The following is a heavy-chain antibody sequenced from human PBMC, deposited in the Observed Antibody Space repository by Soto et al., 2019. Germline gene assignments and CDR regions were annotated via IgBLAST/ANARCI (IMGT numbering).Heavy chain of an antibody. CDR2: INAGNGNT. CDR1: GYTFTSYA. Sequence: GASVKVSCKASGYTFTSYAMHWVRQAPGQRLEWMGWINAGNGNTKYSQKFQGRVTITRDTSASTAYMELSSLRSEDTAVYYCARVRTYYDFWSCYYATDSMFDYWSQGTLVTVSS. J-gene: IGHJ4*02. V-gene: IGHV1-3*01. D-gene: IGHD3-3*01. CDR3: ARVRTYYDFWSCYYATDSMFDY.